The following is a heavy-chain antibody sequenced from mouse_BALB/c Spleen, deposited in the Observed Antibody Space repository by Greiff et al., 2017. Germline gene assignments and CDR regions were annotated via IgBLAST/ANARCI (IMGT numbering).Heavy chain of an antibody. CDR2: ISYSGST. CDR3: ARRSSGPYYYAMDY. D-gene: IGHD3-1*01. V-gene: IGHV3-2*02. Sequence: EVKLVESGPGLVKPSQSLSLTCTVTGYSITSDYAWNWIRQFPGNKLEWMGYISYSGSTSYNPSLKSRISITRDTSKNQFFLQLNSVTTEDTATYYCARRSSGPYYYAMDYWGQGTSVTVSS. J-gene: IGHJ4*01. CDR1: GYSITSDYA.